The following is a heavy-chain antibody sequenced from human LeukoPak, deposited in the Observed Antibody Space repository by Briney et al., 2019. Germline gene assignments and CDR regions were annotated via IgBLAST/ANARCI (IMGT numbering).Heavy chain of an antibody. CDR1: GVSFSSSGCY. CDR2: IFYTGNT. CDR3: ARLGASLMWDSGSFPDY. J-gene: IGHJ4*02. Sequence: PETLSLTCTVSGVSFSSSGCYWGWIRQPPGKGLEWVGSIFYTGNTYYNPSLRSRVTISADTSKNQFSLDLRFVTAADSAVYYCARLGASLMWDSGSFPDYWGQGTLVTVSS. V-gene: IGHV4-39*01. D-gene: IGHD3-10*01.